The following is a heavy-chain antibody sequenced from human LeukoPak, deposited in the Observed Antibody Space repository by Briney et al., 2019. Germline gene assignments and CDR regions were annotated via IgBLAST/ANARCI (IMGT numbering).Heavy chain of an antibody. D-gene: IGHD6-19*01. CDR1: SGSISSYY. Sequence: SETLSLTCTVSSGSISSYYWSWIRQPAGQGLEWIGRIYTSGSTNYNPSLKSRVTMSVDTSKNQFSLKLSSVTAADTAVYYCARMQASQQWLVLGGAFDIWGQGTMVTVSS. CDR2: IYTSGST. V-gene: IGHV4-4*07. CDR3: ARMQASQQWLVLGGAFDI. J-gene: IGHJ3*02.